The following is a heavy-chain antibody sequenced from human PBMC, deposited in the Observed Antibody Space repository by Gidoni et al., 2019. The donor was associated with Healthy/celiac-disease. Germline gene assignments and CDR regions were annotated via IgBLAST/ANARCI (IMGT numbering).Heavy chain of an antibody. Sequence: EVQLVESGGGLVKPGGSLRLSCAASGFTFSSYSMNCVRQAPGKGLELVSSISSRSSSIYYADSVKGRFTISRDNAKNSLYLQMNSLRAEDTAVYYCAITMTTVDYWGQGTLVTVSS. CDR1: GFTFSSYS. CDR3: AITMTTVDY. D-gene: IGHD4-4*01. J-gene: IGHJ4*02. CDR2: ISSRSSSI. V-gene: IGHV3-21*01.